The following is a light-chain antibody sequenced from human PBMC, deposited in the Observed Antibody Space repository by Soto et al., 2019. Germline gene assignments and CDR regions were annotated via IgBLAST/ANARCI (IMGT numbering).Light chain of an antibody. J-gene: IGKJ4*01. CDR2: GAS. CDR3: QQYNDWPRT. CDR1: QSVRSH. V-gene: IGKV3-15*01. Sequence: VMTQSPATMSVSPGDRATLSCRARQSVRSHLACYQQKPGQAPSLLIFGASTRATGVPARFSCSESGTEFTLTICSLQSEDVAVYFCQQYNDWPRTFGGGTKVEIK.